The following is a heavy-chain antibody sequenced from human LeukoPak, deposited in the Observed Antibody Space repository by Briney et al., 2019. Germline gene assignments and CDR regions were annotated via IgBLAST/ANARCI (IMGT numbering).Heavy chain of an antibody. CDR2: IRYDGSNK. CDR3: AKGGPGSYSYYFDY. CDR1: GFTFSSYG. Sequence: PGGSLILSCAASGFTFSSYGMHWVRQAPGKGLEWVAFIRYDGSNKYYADSVKGRFTISRDNSKNTLYLQMNSLRAEDTAVYYCAKGGPGSYSYYFDYWGQGTLVTVSS. J-gene: IGHJ4*02. V-gene: IGHV3-30*02. D-gene: IGHD3-10*01.